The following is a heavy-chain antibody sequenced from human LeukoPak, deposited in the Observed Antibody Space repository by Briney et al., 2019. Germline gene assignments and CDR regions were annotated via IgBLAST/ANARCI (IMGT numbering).Heavy chain of an antibody. CDR1: RFTVSNHW. J-gene: IGHJ4*02. CDR3: AKARSSSSADALDY. Sequence: GGSLSLSYAAARFTVSNHWMSWVRQAPRKGLEWVANIHQDGSDKYYVDSVKGRFTISRDNAKNSLYLQMDSLRVEDTAVYYCAKARSSSSADALDYWGQGTLVTVSS. V-gene: IGHV3-7*01. CDR2: IHQDGSDK. D-gene: IGHD6-6*01.